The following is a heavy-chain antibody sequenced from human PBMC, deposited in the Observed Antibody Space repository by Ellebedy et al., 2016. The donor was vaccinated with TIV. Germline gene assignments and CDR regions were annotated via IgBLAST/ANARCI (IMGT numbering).Heavy chain of an antibody. CDR2: ISAYNGNT. D-gene: IGHD3-10*01. V-gene: IGHV1-18*01. CDR1: GGTFSSYA. Sequence: ASVKVSCXASGGTFSSYAISWVRQAPGQGLEWMGWISAYNGNTNYAQKLQGRVTMTTDTSTSTAYMELRSLRSDDTAVYYCARAGWFGELRDYYYYYGMDVWGQGTTVTVSS. CDR3: ARAGWFGELRDYYYYYGMDV. J-gene: IGHJ6*02.